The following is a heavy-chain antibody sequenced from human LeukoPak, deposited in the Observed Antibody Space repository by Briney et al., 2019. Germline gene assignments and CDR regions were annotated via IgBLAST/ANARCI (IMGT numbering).Heavy chain of an antibody. V-gene: IGHV1-18*04. D-gene: IGHD3-9*01. CDR1: GYTFTGYY. Sequence: LGASVKVSSKASGYTFTGYYRHWVRQAPGQGLEWVGWIRGDNGNTNYAQNFQGRVTMTTDTSTSTAYMELRSLGSDETAVYYCARVDLLTGYYFFDYWGQGTLVTVSS. CDR3: ARVDLLTGYYFFDY. J-gene: IGHJ4*02. CDR2: IRGDNGNT.